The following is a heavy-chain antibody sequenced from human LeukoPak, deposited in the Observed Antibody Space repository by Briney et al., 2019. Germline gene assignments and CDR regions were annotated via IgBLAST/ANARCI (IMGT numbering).Heavy chain of an antibody. Sequence: NPSETLSLTCAVYGGSFSGYYWSWIRQPPGKGLEWIGEINHSGSTNYNPSLKSRVTISVDTSKNQFSLKLSSVTAADTAVYYCASGRGYYYYYYGMDVWGQGTTVTVSS. CDR3: ASGRGYYYYYYGMDV. CDR2: INHSGST. J-gene: IGHJ6*02. V-gene: IGHV4-34*01. CDR1: GGSFSGYY. D-gene: IGHD3-10*01.